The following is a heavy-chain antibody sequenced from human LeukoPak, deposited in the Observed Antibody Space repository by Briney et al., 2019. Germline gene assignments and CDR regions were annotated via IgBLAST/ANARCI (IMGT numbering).Heavy chain of an antibody. CDR2: IIPIFGTA. J-gene: IGHJ3*02. CDR1: GGTFSSYA. Sequence: SVKVSCKASGGTFSSYAISWVRQAPGQGLEWKGRIIPIFGTANYAQKFQGRVTITTDESTSTAYMELSSLRSEDTAVYYCAATYGSGSFTDAFDIWGQGTMVTVSS. CDR3: AATYGSGSFTDAFDI. V-gene: IGHV1-69*05. D-gene: IGHD3-10*01.